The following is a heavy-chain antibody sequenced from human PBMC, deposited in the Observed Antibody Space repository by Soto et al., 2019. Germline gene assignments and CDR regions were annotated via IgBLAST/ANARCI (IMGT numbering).Heavy chain of an antibody. CDR2: ISGSGGST. Sequence: PGGSLRLSCAASGFTFSSYAMSWVRQAPGKGLEWVSAISGSGGSTYYADSMKGRFTISRDDAKKSLYLQMNSLRAEDTAVYYCARVPAASDRTAFYYVSKFFYFDYWGRGTQVTVSS. V-gene: IGHV3-23*01. J-gene: IGHJ4*02. D-gene: IGHD3-22*01. CDR1: GFTFSSYA. CDR3: ARVPAASDRTAFYYVSKFFYFDY.